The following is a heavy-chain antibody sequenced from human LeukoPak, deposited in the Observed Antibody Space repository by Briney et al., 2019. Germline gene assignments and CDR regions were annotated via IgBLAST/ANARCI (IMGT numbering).Heavy chain of an antibody. Sequence: GESLKISCKGSGYSFTNYWIGWVRQMPGKGLEWMRNIYPADSDTRYSPSFQGQVTISADKSISTAYLQWSSLKASDTAMYYCARHNADSSGYYPDGWGQGTLVTVSS. D-gene: IGHD3-22*01. CDR1: GYSFTNYW. CDR2: IYPADSDT. CDR3: ARHNADSSGYYPDG. J-gene: IGHJ4*02. V-gene: IGHV5-51*01.